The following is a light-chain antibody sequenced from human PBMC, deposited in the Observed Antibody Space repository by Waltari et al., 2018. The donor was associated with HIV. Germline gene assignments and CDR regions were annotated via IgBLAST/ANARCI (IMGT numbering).Light chain of an antibody. CDR3: QQSYSTPPVT. CDR2: AAS. J-gene: IGKJ3*01. V-gene: IGKV1-39*01. Sequence: DLQMTQSPSSLSASVGDRVTITCRARLSISSNLNWYQQKPGKAPKLLIYAASSLQSGVPSRFSGSGTGTDFTLTISSLQPEDFATYYCQQSYSTPPVTFGPGTKVDIK. CDR1: LSISSN.